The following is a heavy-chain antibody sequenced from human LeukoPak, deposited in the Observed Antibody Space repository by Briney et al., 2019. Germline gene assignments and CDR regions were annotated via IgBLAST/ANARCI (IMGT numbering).Heavy chain of an antibody. CDR3: AIPEWELRGVLGY. Sequence: PSETLSLTCAVYGGSFSGYYWSWIRQPPGKGLEWIGEINHSGSTNYNPSLKSRVTISVDTSKNQFSLKLSSVTAADTAVYYCAIPEWELRGVLGYWGQGTLVTVSS. D-gene: IGHD1-26*01. V-gene: IGHV4-34*01. J-gene: IGHJ4*02. CDR2: INHSGST. CDR1: GGSFSGYY.